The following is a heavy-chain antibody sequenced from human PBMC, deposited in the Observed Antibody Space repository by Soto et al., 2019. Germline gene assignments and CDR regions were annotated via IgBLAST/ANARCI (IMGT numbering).Heavy chain of an antibody. CDR2: ISYDGSNK. V-gene: IGHV3-33*01. CDR3: ARYNSGWDFDY. Sequence: QEQLVESGGGVVQPGRSLRLSCATSGFTFSTYGMHWVRQAPGKGLEWVAVISYDGSNKFYTDSVKGRFTISRDFSKNTLYLQMSSLRVEDTAKYSCARYNSGWDFDYWGQGTLVTVSS. CDR1: GFTFSTYG. D-gene: IGHD6-19*01. J-gene: IGHJ4*02.